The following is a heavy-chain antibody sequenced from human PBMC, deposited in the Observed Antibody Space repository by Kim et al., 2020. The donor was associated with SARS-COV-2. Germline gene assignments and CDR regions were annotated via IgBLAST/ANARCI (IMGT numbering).Heavy chain of an antibody. J-gene: IGHJ2*01. V-gene: IGHV4-39*01. CDR3: ARGPVGFGELSWYFDL. CDR2: IYYSGST. Sequence: SETLSLTCTVSGGSISSSSYYWGWIRQPPGKGLEWIGSIYYSGSTYYNPSLKSRVTISVDTSKNQFSLKLSSVTAADTAVYYCARGPVGFGELSWYFDLWGRGTLVTVSS. CDR1: GGSISSSSYY. D-gene: IGHD3-10*01.